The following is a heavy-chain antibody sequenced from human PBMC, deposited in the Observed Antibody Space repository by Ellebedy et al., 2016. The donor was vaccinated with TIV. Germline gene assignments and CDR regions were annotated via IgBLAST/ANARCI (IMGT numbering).Heavy chain of an antibody. Sequence: KVSXXASGYSFTNYWIGWVRQLPGKGLEWMGIIYPGDSDTRYSPSFQGQVTISADKPISTAYLQWSSLKASDTAMYYCARRGYGGNGPFDYWGQGTLVTVSS. CDR3: ARRGYGGNGPFDY. CDR1: GYSFTNYW. D-gene: IGHD4-23*01. CDR2: IYPGDSDT. V-gene: IGHV5-51*04. J-gene: IGHJ4*02.